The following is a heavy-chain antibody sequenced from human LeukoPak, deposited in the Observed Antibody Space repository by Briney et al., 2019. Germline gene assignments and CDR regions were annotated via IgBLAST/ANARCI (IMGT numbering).Heavy chain of an antibody. D-gene: IGHD6-13*01. CDR2: IIPIFGTT. Sequence: ASVKVSCKASGGTFSSYTIGWVRQVPGQGLEWMGGIIPIFGTTNYAQKFQGRVTLSADEPTSTAYMELTSLRSEDTAVYYCARLIPAGGTGDAFDIWGQGTMITVSS. CDR1: GGTFSSYT. V-gene: IGHV1-69*13. CDR3: ARLIPAGGTGDAFDI. J-gene: IGHJ3*02.